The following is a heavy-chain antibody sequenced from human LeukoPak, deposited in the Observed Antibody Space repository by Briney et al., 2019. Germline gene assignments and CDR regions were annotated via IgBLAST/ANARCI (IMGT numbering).Heavy chain of an antibody. CDR1: GFTFSSYS. CDR2: FSSSSSYI. V-gene: IGHV3-21*01. J-gene: IGHJ6*03. Sequence: GGSLRLSCAASGFTFSSYSMNWVRQAPGKGLEWVSSFSSSSSYIYYADSVKGRFTISRDNAKNSLYLQMNSLRAEDTAVYYCAREHIVVVPAAMGPGYYYYMDVWGKGTTVTVSS. CDR3: AREHIVVVPAAMGPGYYYYMDV. D-gene: IGHD2-2*01.